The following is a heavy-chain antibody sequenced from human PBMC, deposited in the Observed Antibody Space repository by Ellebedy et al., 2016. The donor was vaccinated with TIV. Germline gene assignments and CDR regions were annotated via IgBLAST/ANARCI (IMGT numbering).Heavy chain of an antibody. D-gene: IGHD3-10*01. CDR1: GFSLNSHGMC. V-gene: IGHV2-70*13. J-gene: IGHJ5*02. CDR3: ARYYRGVDISGEKNWFDA. Sequence: SGPTLVKPTQTLTLTCTFSGFSLNSHGMCVSWIRQPPGKALEWLALIDWDDDKYYSTSLKTRLTISKDTSKNQVVLTMTNMDPVDTVTYYCARYYRGVDISGEKNWFDAWGQGTLVTVSS. CDR2: IDWDDDK.